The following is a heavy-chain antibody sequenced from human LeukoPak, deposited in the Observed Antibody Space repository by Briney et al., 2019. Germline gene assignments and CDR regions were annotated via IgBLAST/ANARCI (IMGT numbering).Heavy chain of an antibody. Sequence: PGGSLRLSCAASGFTFSSYAMSWVRQAPGKGLEWIGSIYYSGSTYYNPSLKSRVTISVDTSKNQFSLKLSSVTAADTAVYYCARAYGDYLPFDYWGQGTLVTVSS. CDR2: IYYSGST. D-gene: IGHD4-17*01. CDR1: GFTFSSYA. V-gene: IGHV4-38-2*01. J-gene: IGHJ4*02. CDR3: ARAYGDYLPFDY.